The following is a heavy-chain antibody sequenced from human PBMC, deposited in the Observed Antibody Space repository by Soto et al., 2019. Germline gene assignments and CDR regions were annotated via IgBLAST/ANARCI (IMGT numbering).Heavy chain of an antibody. J-gene: IGHJ6*03. CDR2: IYYSGST. D-gene: IGHD2-15*01. CDR3: ARVSSPPDYYYYYMDV. Sequence: ASETLSLTCTVSGGSISSSSYYWGWIRQPPGKGLEWIGSIYYSGSTYYNPSLKSRVTISVDTSKNQFSLKLSSVTAADTAVYYCARVSSPPDYYYYYMDVWGKGITVTVSS. CDR1: GGSISSSSYY. V-gene: IGHV4-39*01.